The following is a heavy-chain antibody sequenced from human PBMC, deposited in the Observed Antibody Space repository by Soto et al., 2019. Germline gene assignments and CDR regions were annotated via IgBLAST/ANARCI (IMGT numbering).Heavy chain of an antibody. D-gene: IGHD3-22*01. Sequence: GGSLRLSCAACGFTFSSYSISWVRQAPWKGLEWVSSISGSGVSTYYADSVKGRFTISRDNSKNTLYLQMNSLRAEDTAVYYCAKARYYDSTRYLYYFDYLGQGTLLAVSS. CDR3: AKARYYDSTRYLYYFDY. J-gene: IGHJ4*02. CDR2: ISGSGVST. CDR1: GFTFSSYS. V-gene: IGHV3-23*01.